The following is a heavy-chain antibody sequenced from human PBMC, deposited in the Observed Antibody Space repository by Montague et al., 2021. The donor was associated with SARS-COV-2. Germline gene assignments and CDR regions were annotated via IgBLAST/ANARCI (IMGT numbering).Heavy chain of an antibody. CDR1: GYSISCGYY. CDR2: TLHGEGA. J-gene: IGHJ4*02. CDR3: ARVDVLTMVRGIINGGCQFDY. Sequence: SETLSLTCTVTGYSISCGYYCGCIRHSAGGGLECLGATLHGEGAXYNPPLKSRVTTLVNPSKNQLSLQVISVTAAATAAYYYARVDVLTMVRGIINGGCQFDYWGQGTLVTVSS. D-gene: IGHD3-10*01. V-gene: IGHV4-38-2*02.